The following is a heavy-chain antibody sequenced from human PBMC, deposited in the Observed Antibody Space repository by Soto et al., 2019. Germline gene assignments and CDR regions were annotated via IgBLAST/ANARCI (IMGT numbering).Heavy chain of an antibody. Sequence: PGESLKISCKASGYSFLNFWIGWLRQVPGKVPERMGLICPGDSDTRYSPSFQGQVTISADQSRTTAYLQWSSLKASDSAIYYCARHPPPPYSFTYGEFWGQATRVIVS. CDR1: GYSFLNFW. J-gene: IGHJ6*01. V-gene: IGHV5-51*01. CDR2: ICPGDSDT. CDR3: ARHPPPPYSFTYGEF. D-gene: IGHD5-18*01.